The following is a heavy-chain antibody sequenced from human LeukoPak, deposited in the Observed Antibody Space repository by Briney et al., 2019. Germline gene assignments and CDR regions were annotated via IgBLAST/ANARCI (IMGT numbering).Heavy chain of an antibody. CDR2: IYYSGST. D-gene: IGHD3-10*01. CDR1: GGSISSYH. CDR3: ARSEGSGSYYFLGY. Sequence: SETLSLTRTVSGGSISSYHWSWIRQPPGKGLEWIGYIYYSGSTNYNPSLKSRVTISVDMSKNQFSLKLSSVTAADTAVYYCARSEGSGSYYFLGYWGQGTLVTVSS. V-gene: IGHV4-59*01. J-gene: IGHJ4*02.